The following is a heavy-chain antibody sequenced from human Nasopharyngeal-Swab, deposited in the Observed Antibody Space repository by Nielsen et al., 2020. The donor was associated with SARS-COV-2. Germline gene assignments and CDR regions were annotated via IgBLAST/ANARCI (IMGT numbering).Heavy chain of an antibody. Sequence: WIRQPPGKGLEWVAVISYDGSNKYYADSVKGRFTISRDNSKNTLYLQMNSLRADDTAVYYCARDDLNVRYSYVYRTVGIPDYWGQGTLVTVSS. V-gene: IGHV3-30*03. D-gene: IGHD5-18*01. J-gene: IGHJ4*02. CDR2: ISYDGSNK. CDR3: ARDDLNVRYSYVYRTVGIPDY.